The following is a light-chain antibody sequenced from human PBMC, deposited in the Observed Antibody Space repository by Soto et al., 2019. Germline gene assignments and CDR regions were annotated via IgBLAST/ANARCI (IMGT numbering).Light chain of an antibody. CDR3: QQYENSPYT. CDR1: QSVSSSY. V-gene: IGKV3-20*01. CDR2: GAS. J-gene: IGKJ2*01. Sequence: EFVLTQSPGTLSLSPGERATLSCRASQSVSSSYLAWYQQKPGQAPRLLIYGASTRATGIPDRFSGSGSGTDFTLTISRLEPEDFAVYYCQQYENSPYTFGQGTKLEIK.